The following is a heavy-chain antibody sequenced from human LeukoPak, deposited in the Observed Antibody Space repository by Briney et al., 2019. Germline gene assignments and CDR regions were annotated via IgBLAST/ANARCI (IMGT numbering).Heavy chain of an antibody. CDR3: ARDRATTVTTGHFDY. V-gene: IGHV4-38-2*02. CDR1: GYSISSGYH. CDR2: LYHSGST. Sequence: PSETLSLTCTVSGYSISSGYHWGWIRQPPGKGLEWIGSLYHSGSTYYNPSLKSRVTISVDTSKNQFSLKLSSVTAADTAVYYCARDRATTVTTGHFDYWGQGTLVTVSS. D-gene: IGHD4-17*01. J-gene: IGHJ4*02.